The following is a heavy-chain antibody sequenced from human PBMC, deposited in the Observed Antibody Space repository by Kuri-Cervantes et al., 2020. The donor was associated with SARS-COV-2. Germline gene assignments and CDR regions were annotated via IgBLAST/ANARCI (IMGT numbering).Heavy chain of an antibody. V-gene: IGHV3-23*01. Sequence: GGSLRLSCAASGFSFSSYAMSWVRKAPGKGLEWVSAISGSGGSTYYADSVKGRFTISRDNSKNTLYLQMNSLRAEDTAVYYCANPTVRGGLAFDYWGQGTLVTVSS. CDR1: GFSFSSYA. D-gene: IGHD3-10*01. CDR3: ANPTVRGGLAFDY. J-gene: IGHJ4*02. CDR2: ISGSGGST.